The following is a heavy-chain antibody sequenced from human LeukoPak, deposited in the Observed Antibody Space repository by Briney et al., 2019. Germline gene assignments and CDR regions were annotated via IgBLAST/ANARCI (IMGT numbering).Heavy chain of an antibody. CDR2: IKQDGSEK. Sequence: AGGSLRLSCAASGFTFSSYWMSWVRQAPGKGLEWVASIKQDGSEKYYVDSVKGRFTISRDNAKNSLYLQVNSLRAEDTAVYYCASDREYYYGSGSFDYWGQGTLVTVSS. V-gene: IGHV3-7*04. CDR1: GFTFSSYW. D-gene: IGHD3-10*01. CDR3: ASDREYYYGSGSFDY. J-gene: IGHJ4*02.